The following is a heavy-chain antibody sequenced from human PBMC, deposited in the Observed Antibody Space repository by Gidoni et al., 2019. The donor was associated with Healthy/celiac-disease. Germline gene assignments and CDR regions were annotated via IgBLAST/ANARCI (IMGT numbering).Heavy chain of an antibody. CDR2: IIPIFGTA. CDR3: ATPRGDCSSTSCYPYYYYGMDV. CDR1: GGTFSRSA. J-gene: IGHJ6*02. V-gene: IGHV1-69*01. D-gene: IGHD2-2*01. Sequence: QVQLVQSGAEVKKPGSSVKVSCKASGGTFSRSAISLVRQSPGQGREWMGGIIPIFGTANYAQKFQGRVTITADEATSTAYMELSSLRSEDTAVYYCATPRGDCSSTSCYPYYYYGMDVWGQGTTVTVSS.